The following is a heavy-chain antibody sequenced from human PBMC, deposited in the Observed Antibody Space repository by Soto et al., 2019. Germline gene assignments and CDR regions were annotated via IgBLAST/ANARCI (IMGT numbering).Heavy chain of an antibody. CDR3: ARDTSPGCSGGSCYSAYFQH. Sequence: EVQLVESGGGLVQPGGSLRLSCAASGFTVSSNYMSWVRQAPGKGLEWVSVIYSGGSTYYADSVKGRFTISRDNSKKTLYFQMNQLRAEDTAVYYCARDTSPGCSGGSCYSAYFQHWGQGTLVTVSS. J-gene: IGHJ1*01. CDR1: GFTVSSNY. CDR2: IYSGGST. V-gene: IGHV3-66*01. D-gene: IGHD2-15*01.